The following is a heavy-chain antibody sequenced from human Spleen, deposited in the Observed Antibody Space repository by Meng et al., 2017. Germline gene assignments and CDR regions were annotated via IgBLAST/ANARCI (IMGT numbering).Heavy chain of an antibody. CDR1: GYSFTSSD. CDR3: ATGDYGGNWGY. J-gene: IGHJ4*02. V-gene: IGHV1-8*01. D-gene: IGHD4-23*01. Sequence: QAQLVQSGAEVKKPGASVTVSCKASGYSFTSSDINWVRQATGQGLEWMGWMNPNSGDTGYAQNFQGRVTMTRSTSISTAYMELSSLRSEDTAVYFCATGDYGGNWGYWGQGTLVTVSS. CDR2: MNPNSGDT.